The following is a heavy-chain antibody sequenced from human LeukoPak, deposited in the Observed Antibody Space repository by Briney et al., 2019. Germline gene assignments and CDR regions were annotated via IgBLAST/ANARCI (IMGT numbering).Heavy chain of an antibody. D-gene: IGHD3-10*01. Sequence: GGSLRLSCAASGFTFSSYGMHWVRQAPGKGLEWVALIWYDGTNKYYADSVKGRLTISRDNSKNTLYLQMNSLRAEDTAVYYCARDYVLFSDYYSSGFFDDAFDIWGQGTMVTVSS. CDR2: IWYDGTNK. CDR1: GFTFSSYG. J-gene: IGHJ3*02. V-gene: IGHV3-33*01. CDR3: ARDYVLFSDYYSSGFFDDAFDI.